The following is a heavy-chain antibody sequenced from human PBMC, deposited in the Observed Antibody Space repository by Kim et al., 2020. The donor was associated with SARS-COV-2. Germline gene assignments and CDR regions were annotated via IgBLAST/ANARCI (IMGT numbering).Heavy chain of an antibody. D-gene: IGHD4-4*01. V-gene: IGHV1-69*01. CDR3: ARDFYSNYTPYFDY. J-gene: IGHJ4*02. Sequence: QKLQGRVTITADDAMSTAYMELGSLRSEDTAVYYCARDFYSNYTPYFDYWGQGTLVTVSS.